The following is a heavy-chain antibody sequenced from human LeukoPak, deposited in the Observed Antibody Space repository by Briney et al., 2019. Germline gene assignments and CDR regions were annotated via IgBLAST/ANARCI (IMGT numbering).Heavy chain of an antibody. J-gene: IGHJ6*03. CDR2: ISYDGSNK. V-gene: IGHV3-30*04. D-gene: IGHD6-6*01. CDR3: VRDRSSSHYYYYMDV. Sequence: GGSLRLSCAASGFTFSSYAMHWVRQAPGKGLEWVAVISYDGSNKYYADSVKGRFTISRDNSKNTLYLQMNSLRAEDTAVYYCVRDRSSSHYYYYMDVWGKGTTVTVSS. CDR1: GFTFSSYA.